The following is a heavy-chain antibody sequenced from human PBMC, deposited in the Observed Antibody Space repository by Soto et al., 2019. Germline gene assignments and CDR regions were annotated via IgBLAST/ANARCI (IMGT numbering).Heavy chain of an antibody. CDR1: GGSFSGYY. CDR2: INHSGST. Sequence: PSETLSLTCAVYGGSFSGYYWSWIRQPPGKGLEWIGEINHSGSTNYNPSLKSRVTISVDTSKNQFSLKLSSVTAADTAVYYCARAPWGSGSYYFDYWGQGTLVTVSS. D-gene: IGHD1-26*01. J-gene: IGHJ4*02. V-gene: IGHV4-34*01. CDR3: ARAPWGSGSYYFDY.